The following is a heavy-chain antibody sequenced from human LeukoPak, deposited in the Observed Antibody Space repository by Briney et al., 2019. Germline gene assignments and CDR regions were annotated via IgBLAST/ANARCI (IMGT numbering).Heavy chain of an antibody. D-gene: IGHD5-12*01. CDR3: ARDGGSGYNQIDF. J-gene: IGHJ4*02. Sequence: GGSLTLTFAASGFTFSNYAMHWVRQGLVKGLESMAVVSHDGIQTYYADSVKGRFTISRDNSKSTLFLQMNSLRAEDTAVYYCARDGGSGYNQIDFWGQGTLVTVSS. CDR1: GFTFSNYA. CDR2: VSHDGIQT. V-gene: IGHV3-30-3*01.